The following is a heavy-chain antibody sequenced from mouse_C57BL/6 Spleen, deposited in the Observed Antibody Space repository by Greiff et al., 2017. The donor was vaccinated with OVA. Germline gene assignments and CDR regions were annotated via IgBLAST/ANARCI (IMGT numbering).Heavy chain of an antibody. CDR2: IYPGDGDT. Sequence: QVQLQQPGAELVKPGASVKISCKASGYAFSSYWMNWVKQRPGKGLEWIGQIYPGDGDTNYNGKFKGKATLTADKSSSTAYMQLSSLTSEDSAVYFCARSPIYYYGRALLNYWGQGTTLTVSS. CDR1: GYAFSSYW. J-gene: IGHJ2*01. V-gene: IGHV1-80*01. CDR3: ARSPIYYYGRALLNY. D-gene: IGHD1-1*01.